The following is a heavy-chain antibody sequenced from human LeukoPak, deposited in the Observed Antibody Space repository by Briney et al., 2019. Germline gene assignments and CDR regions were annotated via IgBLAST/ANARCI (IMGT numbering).Heavy chain of an antibody. J-gene: IGHJ4*02. CDR2: IRKDGSNK. D-gene: IGHD6-19*01. CDR1: GFTLSNFA. Sequence: PGGSLRLSWAASGFTLSNFAMSWVRQARGRGRGGVAFIRKDGSNKYYADSVKGRFTISRDNSKNTLYLQMNSLRAEDTAVYYCARGLGAPQQQWLPPRYFDYWGQGTLVTVSS. V-gene: IGHV3-30*02. CDR3: ARGLGAPQQQWLPPRYFDY.